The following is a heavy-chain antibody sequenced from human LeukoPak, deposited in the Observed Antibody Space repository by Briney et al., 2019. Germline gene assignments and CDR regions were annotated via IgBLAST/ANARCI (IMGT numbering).Heavy chain of an antibody. CDR3: ARLTYYDFWSGYNYAFDI. Sequence: ASVKVSCKASGYTFTGYYMHWVRQAPGQGLEWMGRINPNSGDPNYPQKFQGRVTMTRDTSISTAYMELSRLRSDDTAVYYCARLTYYDFWSGYNYAFDIWGQGTMVTVSS. CDR1: GYTFTGYY. CDR2: INPNSGDP. V-gene: IGHV1-2*06. D-gene: IGHD3-3*01. J-gene: IGHJ3*02.